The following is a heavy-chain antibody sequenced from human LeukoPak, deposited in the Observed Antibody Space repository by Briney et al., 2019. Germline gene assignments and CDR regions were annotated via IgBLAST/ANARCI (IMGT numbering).Heavy chain of an antibody. Sequence: PGGSLRLSCAASGFSFSNSWMHWVRQAPGKGLVWVSRINSDGTTTYYADSVKGRFTISRDNAKNTLFLQMNSLRPEDTALYYCASDSANFWTGYPHYWGQGTLVTVSS. D-gene: IGHD3/OR15-3a*01. CDR3: ASDSANFWTGYPHY. CDR1: GFSFSNSW. J-gene: IGHJ4*02. V-gene: IGHV3-74*01. CDR2: INSDGTTT.